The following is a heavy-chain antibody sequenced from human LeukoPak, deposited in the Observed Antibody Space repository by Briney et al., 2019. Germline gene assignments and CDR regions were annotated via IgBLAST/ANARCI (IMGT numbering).Heavy chain of an antibody. V-gene: IGHV4-34*01. D-gene: IGHD3-3*01. CDR1: GGSFSGYY. CDR3: ARADNYDFWSGYAANPDRPDAFDI. J-gene: IGHJ3*02. CDR2: INHSGST. Sequence: PSETLSLTCAVYGGSFSGYYWSWIRQPPGKGLEWIGEINHSGSTNYNPSLMSRVTISVDTSKNQFSLKLSSVTAADTAVYYCARADNYDFWSGYAANPDRPDAFDIWGQGTMVTVSS.